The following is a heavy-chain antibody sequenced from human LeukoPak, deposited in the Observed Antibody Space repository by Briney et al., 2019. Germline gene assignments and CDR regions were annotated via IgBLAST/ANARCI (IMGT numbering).Heavy chain of an antibody. CDR2: ISSSSSTI. D-gene: IGHD4-17*01. Sequence: GGSLRLSCAASGFTFSSYSMNWVRQAPGKGLEWVSYISSSSSTIYYADSVKGRFTISRDNAKNSLYLQMNSLRAEDTAVYYCARVSHDYGDYAYKYYFDYWGQGTLVTVSS. CDR3: ARVSHDYGDYAYKYYFDY. CDR1: GFTFSSYS. J-gene: IGHJ4*02. V-gene: IGHV3-48*01.